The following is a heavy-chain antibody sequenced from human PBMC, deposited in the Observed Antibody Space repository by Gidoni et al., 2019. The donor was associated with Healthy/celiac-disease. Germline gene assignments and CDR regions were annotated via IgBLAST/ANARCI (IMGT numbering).Heavy chain of an antibody. CDR2: ISYDGSNK. D-gene: IGHD6-13*01. V-gene: IGHV3-30-3*01. CDR3: ARVDTDSSHRWAFDI. Sequence: QVQLVESGGGVVQPGRSLRLSGAASGFTFSSYAMHWVRQAPGKGLEWGAVISYDGSNKYYADSVKGRFTISRDNSKNTLYLQMNSLRAEDTAVYYCARVDTDSSHRWAFDIWGQGTMVTVSS. CDR1: GFTFSSYA. J-gene: IGHJ3*02.